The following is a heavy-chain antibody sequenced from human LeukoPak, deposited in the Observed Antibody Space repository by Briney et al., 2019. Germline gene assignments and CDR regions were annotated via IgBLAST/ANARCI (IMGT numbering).Heavy chain of an antibody. J-gene: IGHJ4*02. Sequence: SETLSLTCAVYGGSFSGYYWSWIRQPPGKGLEWIGETNHSGSTNYNPSLKSRVTISVDTSKNQFSLKLSSVTAADTAVYYCARGDTAMVTGFDYWGQGTLVTVSS. CDR3: ARGDTAMVTGFDY. CDR1: GGSFSGYY. D-gene: IGHD5-18*01. CDR2: TNHSGST. V-gene: IGHV4-34*01.